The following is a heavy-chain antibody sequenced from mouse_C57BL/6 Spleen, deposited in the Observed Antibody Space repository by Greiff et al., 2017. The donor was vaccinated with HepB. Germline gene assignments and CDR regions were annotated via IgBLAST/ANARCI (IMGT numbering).Heavy chain of an antibody. CDR2: INPNNGGT. CDR3: ARRADYSWYFDV. V-gene: IGHV1-18*01. Sequence: VQLQQSGPELVKPGASVKIPCKASGYTFNDYNMDWVKQSHGKSLEWIGDINPNNGGTIYNQKFKGKATLTVYKSSSTAYMELRSLTSEDTAVYYCARRADYSWYFDVWGTGTTVTVSS. J-gene: IGHJ1*03. CDR1: GYTFNDYN. D-gene: IGHD2-4*01.